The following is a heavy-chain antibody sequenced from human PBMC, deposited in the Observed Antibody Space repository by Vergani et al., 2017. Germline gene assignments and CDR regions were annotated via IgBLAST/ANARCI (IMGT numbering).Heavy chain of an antibody. V-gene: IGHV4-34*01. Sequence: QVQLQQWGAGLLKPSETLSLPCAVYGGSFSGYYWSWIRQPPGKGLEWIGEINHSGSTNYNPSLKSRVTISVDTSKNQFSLKLSSVTDADTAVYYCARGFLGVDFWSGPTLWYFDYWGQGTLVTVSS. CDR3: ARGFLGVDFWSGPTLWYFDY. J-gene: IGHJ4*02. CDR1: GGSFSGYY. D-gene: IGHD3-3*01. CDR2: INHSGST.